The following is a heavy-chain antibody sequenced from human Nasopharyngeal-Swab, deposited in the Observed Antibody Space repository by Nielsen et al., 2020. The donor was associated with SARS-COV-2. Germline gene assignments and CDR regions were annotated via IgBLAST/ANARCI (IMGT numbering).Heavy chain of an antibody. Sequence: GESLKISCAASGFTFSSFGMHWVRQAPGKGLEWVAFIAHDASNEYYGDSVKGRFTVSRDNSKNTLYLQMNSLRAEDTAVYYCAKGTGMTYRAIDYWGQGTLVTASS. D-gene: IGHD1-14*01. CDR3: AKGTGMTYRAIDY. V-gene: IGHV3-30*18. J-gene: IGHJ4*02. CDR2: IAHDASNE. CDR1: GFTFSSFG.